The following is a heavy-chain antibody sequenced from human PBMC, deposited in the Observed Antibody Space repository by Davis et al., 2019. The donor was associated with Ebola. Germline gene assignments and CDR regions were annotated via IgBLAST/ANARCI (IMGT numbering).Heavy chain of an antibody. Sequence: GGSLRLSCAASGFTVSDKYMSWVRQAPGKGLEWVSVIYRDGRTYYADSVKGRFTISRDNSKNTVYLQTNSLRAEDTAEYYCARHVYGDFWYFDLWGRGTRVTVSS. CDR3: ARHVYGDFWYFDL. CDR1: GFTVSDKY. D-gene: IGHD4-17*01. V-gene: IGHV3-53*01. CDR2: IYRDGRT. J-gene: IGHJ2*01.